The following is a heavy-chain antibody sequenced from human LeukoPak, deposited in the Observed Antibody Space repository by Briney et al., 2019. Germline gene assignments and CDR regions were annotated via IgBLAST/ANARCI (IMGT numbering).Heavy chain of an antibody. CDR3: ARPSRSTGPAY. V-gene: IGHV3-48*02. J-gene: IGHJ4*02. CDR1: GFTFSNYN. CDR2: ISSTSTTI. D-gene: IGHD2-2*01. Sequence: PGGSLRLSCAASGFTFSNYNMNWVRQAPGKGLEWVSWISSTSTTIYYADSVKGRFTISRDNAKNSLDLQMNSLRDEDTAVYYCARPSRSTGPAYWGQGTLVTVSS.